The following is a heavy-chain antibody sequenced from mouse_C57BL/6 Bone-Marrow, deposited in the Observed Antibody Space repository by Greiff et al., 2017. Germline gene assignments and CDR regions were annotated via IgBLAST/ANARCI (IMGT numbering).Heavy chain of an antibody. V-gene: IGHV5-4*03. CDR2: ISDGGSYT. Sequence: EVKLVESGGGLVKPGGSLKLSCAASGFTFSSYAMSWVRQTPEKRLEWVATISDGGSYTYYPDNVKGRFTISRDNAKNILYLQLSHLKSEDTAMYYCARHSSGPGFAYWGQGTLVTVSA. CDR3: ARHSSGPGFAY. CDR1: GFTFSSYA. D-gene: IGHD3-2*02. J-gene: IGHJ3*01.